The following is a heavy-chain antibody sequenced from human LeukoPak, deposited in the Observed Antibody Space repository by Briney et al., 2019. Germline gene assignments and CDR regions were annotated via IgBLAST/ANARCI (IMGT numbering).Heavy chain of an antibody. CDR2: IFSGGST. V-gene: IGHV4-4*09. CDR3: ARGRGPLRVEFGD. D-gene: IGHD3-16*01. CDR1: GGSLSSHY. Sequence: PSETLSLTCNVSGGSLSSHYCSWIRQAPGKGLEWIGFIFSGGSTNYNPSLESRASISMDTSQNQFSLKLTSVTAADTAVYYCARGRGPLRVEFGDWGQGALVTVSS. J-gene: IGHJ4*02.